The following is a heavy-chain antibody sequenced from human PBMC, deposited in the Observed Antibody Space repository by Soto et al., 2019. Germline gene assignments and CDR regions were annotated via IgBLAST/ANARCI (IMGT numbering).Heavy chain of an antibody. D-gene: IGHD4-17*01. V-gene: IGHV1-69*02. CDR3: AMSPSRSPYGDFSYFDY. J-gene: IGHJ4*02. CDR2: IIPILGIA. CDR1: GGTFSSYT. Sequence: SVKVSCKASGGTFSSYTISWVRQAPGQGLEWMGRIIPILGIANYAQKFQGRVTITADKSTSTAYMELSSLRSEDTAFYYCAMSPSRSPYGDFSYFDYWGQGTLVTVSS.